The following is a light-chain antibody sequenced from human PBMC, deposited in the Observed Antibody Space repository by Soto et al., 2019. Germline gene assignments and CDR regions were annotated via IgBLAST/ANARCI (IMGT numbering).Light chain of an antibody. CDR1: SSDVGGYNY. Sequence: QSALTQPPSAAGSPGQSVTISCTGSSSDVGGYNYVSWYQHHPGKAPKLIIYEVSKRPSGVPDRFTGSKSGNTASLTVSGLQAEDEAYYYCSSDAVRTTLAFGGGTKVAV. CDR2: EVS. V-gene: IGLV2-8*01. CDR3: SSDAVRTTLA. J-gene: IGLJ3*02.